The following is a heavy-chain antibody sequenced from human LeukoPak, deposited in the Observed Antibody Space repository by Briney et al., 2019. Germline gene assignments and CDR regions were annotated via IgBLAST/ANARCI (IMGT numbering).Heavy chain of an antibody. CDR1: GFTFSSSD. Sequence: GGSLRLSCAASGFTFSSSDMHWVRQAPGKGLEWVSAIGTVGDTYYPGSLKGRFTISRENAKNTLYLQMNSLRAEDTAVYYCAREGLLWFGESTIPLNYYYYYMDVWGKGTTVTVSS. V-gene: IGHV3-13*01. CDR2: IGTVGDT. CDR3: AREGLLWFGESTIPLNYYYYYMDV. J-gene: IGHJ6*03. D-gene: IGHD3-10*01.